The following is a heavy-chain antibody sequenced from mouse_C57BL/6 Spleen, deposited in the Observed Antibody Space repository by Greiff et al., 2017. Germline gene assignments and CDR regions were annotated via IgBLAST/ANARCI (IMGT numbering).Heavy chain of an antibody. D-gene: IGHD1-1*01. CDR2: IYPGNSDT. Sequence: EVQLQQSGTVLARPGASVKMSCKTSGYTFTSYWMHWVKQRPGQGLEWIGAIYPGNSDTSYNQKFKGKAKLTAVTSASTAYMELSSLTNEDSAVYYCTRGGYYGLYYARDYWGQGTSVTVSS. J-gene: IGHJ4*01. CDR3: TRGGYYGLYYARDY. CDR1: GYTFTSYW. V-gene: IGHV1-5*01.